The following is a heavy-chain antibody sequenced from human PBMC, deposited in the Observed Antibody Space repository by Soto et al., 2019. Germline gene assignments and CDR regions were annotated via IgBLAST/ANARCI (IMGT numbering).Heavy chain of an antibody. V-gene: IGHV1-18*01. D-gene: IGHD1-1*01. J-gene: IGHJ3*02. CDR3: ARDLRYNWNDATDI. Sequence: ASVKVSCKASGYTFTSYGISWVRQAPGQGLEWMGWISAYNGNTNYAQKLQGRVTMTTDTSTSTAYMELRSLRSDDTAVYYCARDLRYNWNDATDIWGQGTMVTVSS. CDR2: ISAYNGNT. CDR1: GYTFTSYG.